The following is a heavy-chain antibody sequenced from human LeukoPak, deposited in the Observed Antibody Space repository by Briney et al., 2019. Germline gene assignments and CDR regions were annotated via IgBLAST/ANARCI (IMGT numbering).Heavy chain of an antibody. V-gene: IGHV3-64*01. CDR1: GFTFSSYT. Sequence: GGSLRLSCAASGFTFSSYTMHWVRQAPGKGPEYVSAISSNGSSTYYANSVKGRFTISRDNSKNTLYLQMGSLRAEDMAVYYCARWRHSSGYYYDDWGQGTLVTVSS. D-gene: IGHD3-22*01. J-gene: IGHJ4*02. CDR2: ISSNGSST. CDR3: ARWRHSSGYYYDD.